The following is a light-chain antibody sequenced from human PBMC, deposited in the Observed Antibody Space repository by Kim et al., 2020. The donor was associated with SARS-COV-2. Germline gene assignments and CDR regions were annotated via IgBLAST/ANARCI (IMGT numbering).Light chain of an antibody. J-gene: IGLJ2*01. CDR3: QAWDTSTVV. CDR1: KLGAKY. CDR2: EDT. Sequence: SYELTQPPSMSVSPGQTASITCSGEKLGAKYACWYQQKPGQSPVLVIYEDTKRPSGIPERFSGSNSGNTATLTISGTHAMDEADYYCQAWDTSTVVFGGGTKLTVL. V-gene: IGLV3-1*01.